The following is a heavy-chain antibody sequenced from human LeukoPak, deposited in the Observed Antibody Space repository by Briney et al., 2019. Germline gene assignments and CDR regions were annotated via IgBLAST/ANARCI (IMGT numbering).Heavy chain of an antibody. CDR2: INDDSTDV. V-gene: IGHV3-21*05. CDR3: ARDTFQPGLIDS. D-gene: IGHD2-2*01. J-gene: IGHJ4*02. Sequence: PGGSLRLSCAASGFPFSLYAMNWVRQAPGKGREWVSYINDDSTDVHYADSVKGRFSISRDNARNTLYLQLSSLRAEDTAVYYCARDTFQPGLIDSWGQGTLVTVSS. CDR1: GFPFSLYA.